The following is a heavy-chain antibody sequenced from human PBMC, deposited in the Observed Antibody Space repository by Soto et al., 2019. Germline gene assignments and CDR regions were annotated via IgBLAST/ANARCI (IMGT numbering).Heavy chain of an antibody. CDR3: ARVPYSNYVVGYYYGMDV. D-gene: IGHD4-4*01. Sequence: QVQLVQSGAEVKKPGSSVKVSCKASGGTFSSYAISWVRQAPGQGLEWMGGIIPIVGTANYAQKFQGRVTITADESTSTAYMELSSLRSEDTAVYYCARVPYSNYVVGYYYGMDVWGQGTTVTVSS. V-gene: IGHV1-69*01. J-gene: IGHJ6*02. CDR2: IIPIVGTA. CDR1: GGTFSSYA.